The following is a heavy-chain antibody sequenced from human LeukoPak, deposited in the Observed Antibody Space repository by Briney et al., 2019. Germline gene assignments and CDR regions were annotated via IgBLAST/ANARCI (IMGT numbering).Heavy chain of an antibody. D-gene: IGHD6-13*01. CDR1: GFTFSSYD. J-gene: IGHJ4*02. CDR2: ISGSGGST. V-gene: IGHV3-23*01. Sequence: GGSLRLSCAASGFTFSSYDMSWVRQAPGKGLEWVSAISGSGGSTYYADSVKGRFTISRDNSKNTLYLQMNSLRAEDTAVYYCAKDRPEQQLVPGYFDYWGQGTLVTVSS. CDR3: AKDRPEQQLVPGYFDY.